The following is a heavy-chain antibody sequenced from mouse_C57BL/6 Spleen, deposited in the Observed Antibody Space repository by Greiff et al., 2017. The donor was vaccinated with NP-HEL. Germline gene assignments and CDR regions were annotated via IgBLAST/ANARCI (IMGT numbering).Heavy chain of an antibody. J-gene: IGHJ4*01. CDR1: GYTFTSYW. V-gene: IGHV1-69*01. CDR2: IDPSDSYT. CDR3: ARRDY. Sequence: QVQLKQPGAELVMPGASVKLSCKASGYTFTSYWMHWVKQRPGQGLEWIGEIDPSDSYTNYNQKFKGKSTLTVDKSSSTAYMQLSSLTSEDSAVYYCARRDYWGQGTSVTVSS.